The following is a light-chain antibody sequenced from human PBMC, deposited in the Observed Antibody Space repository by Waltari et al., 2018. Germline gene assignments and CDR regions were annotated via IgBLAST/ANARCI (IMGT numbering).Light chain of an antibody. CDR2: DVT. CDR3: SSYTSSNTVI. CDR1: SSHLGCYTY. J-gene: IGLJ2*01. Sequence: SALTQPASVSGPPGHSVTISCTGTSSHLGCYTYVSWYQQHPGKAPKLMIYDVTVRPSGVSNRFSGSKTGNTASLTISGLQAEDEADYYCSSYTSSNTVIFGGGTKLTVL. V-gene: IGLV2-14*03.